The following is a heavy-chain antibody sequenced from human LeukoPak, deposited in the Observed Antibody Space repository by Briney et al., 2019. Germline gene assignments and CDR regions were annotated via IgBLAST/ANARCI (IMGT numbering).Heavy chain of an antibody. J-gene: IGHJ4*02. V-gene: IGHV3-64*01. CDR3: ARALVVVAATPGDY. CDR2: ISNNGGST. Sequence: GGSLRLSCAASGFTFSSYEMHWVRQAPGKGLEYVSAISNNGGSTYYAKSVKSRFTISRDNSKNTLYLQMNSLRAEDTAVYYCARALVVVAATPGDYWGQGTLVTVSS. CDR1: GFTFSSYE. D-gene: IGHD2-15*01.